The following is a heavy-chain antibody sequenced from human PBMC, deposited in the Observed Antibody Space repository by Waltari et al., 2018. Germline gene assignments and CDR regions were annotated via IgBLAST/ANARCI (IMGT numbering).Heavy chain of an antibody. CDR3: ARLLSSRGLPLDYFDY. J-gene: IGHJ4*02. CDR1: GGSISSYY. D-gene: IGHD3-10*01. V-gene: IGHV4-59*01. CDR2: IYYSGST. Sequence: QVQLQETGPGLVKPSETLSLTCTVSGGSISSYYWSWIRQPPGKGLEWIGYIYYSGSTNYNPSLKSRVTISVDTSKNQFSLKLSSVTAADTAVYYCARLLSSRGLPLDYFDYWGQGTLVTVSS.